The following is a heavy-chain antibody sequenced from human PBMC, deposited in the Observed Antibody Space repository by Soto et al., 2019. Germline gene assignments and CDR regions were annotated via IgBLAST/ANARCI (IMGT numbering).Heavy chain of an antibody. Sequence: GASVKVSCKASGYTFTSYAMHWLRQAPGQRLEWMGWINAGNGNTKYSQKFQGRVTITRDTSASTAYMELSSLRSEDTAVYYCARPHSGYDFDYWGQGTLVTVSS. CDR1: GYTFTSYA. V-gene: IGHV1-3*01. D-gene: IGHD5-12*01. J-gene: IGHJ4*02. CDR3: ARPHSGYDFDY. CDR2: INAGNGNT.